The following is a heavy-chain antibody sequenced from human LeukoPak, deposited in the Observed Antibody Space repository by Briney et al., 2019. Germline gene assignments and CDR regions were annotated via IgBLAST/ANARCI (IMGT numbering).Heavy chain of an antibody. CDR2: IWYDGSNK. J-gene: IGHJ4*02. Sequence: GRSLRLSCAASGFTFSSYGMHWVRQAPGKGLEWVAVIWYDGSNKYYADSVKGRFTISRDNSKNTLYLQMNSLRAEDTAVYYCAGSFAELLDYWGQGTLVTVSS. CDR1: GFTFSSYG. V-gene: IGHV3-33*01. CDR3: AGSFAELLDY. D-gene: IGHD3-10*01.